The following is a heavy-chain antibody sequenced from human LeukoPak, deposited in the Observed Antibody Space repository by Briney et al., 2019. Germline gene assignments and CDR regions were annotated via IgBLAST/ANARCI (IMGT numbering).Heavy chain of an antibody. D-gene: IGHD1-14*01. J-gene: IGHJ3*02. CDR3: ARLRNDAFDI. Sequence: PGGSLRLSCAASGFTFSSYAMHWVRRAPGKGLEWVAVIWYDGSNKYYVDSVKGRFTISRDNSKSTLYLQMNSLRAEDTAVYYCARLRNDAFDIWGQGTVVTVSS. V-gene: IGHV3-33*08. CDR2: IWYDGSNK. CDR1: GFTFSSYA.